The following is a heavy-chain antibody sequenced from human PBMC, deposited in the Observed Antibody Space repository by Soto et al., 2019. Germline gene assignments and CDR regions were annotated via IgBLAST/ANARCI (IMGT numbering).Heavy chain of an antibody. CDR3: ATGCAGGTSCFYIDY. CDR1: GFTFSNSG. Sequence: QPQLVESGGGVVQPGGSLRLSCAASGFTFSNSGIHWVRQAPGKGLEWVELISHDGNNKLYADSVKGRFTISRDNSKNTVYLQMNSLRSEDTAVYYCATGCAGGTSCFYIDYWGQGTLVSVSS. J-gene: IGHJ4*02. CDR2: ISHDGNNK. V-gene: IGHV3-30*03. D-gene: IGHD2-15*01.